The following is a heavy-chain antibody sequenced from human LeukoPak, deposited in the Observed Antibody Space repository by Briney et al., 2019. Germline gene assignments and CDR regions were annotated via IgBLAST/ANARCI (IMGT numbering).Heavy chain of an antibody. J-gene: IGHJ4*02. CDR3: ARDYCGGDCYYFDY. Sequence: GTSLRLSCAASGFTFSNYGMHWVRQAPGKGLEWVAVTWYDESNKYYADSVKGRFTISRDNSKNTLYLQMNSLRAEDTAVYYCARDYCGGDCYYFDYWGQGTLVSVSS. V-gene: IGHV3-33*01. CDR2: TWYDESNK. D-gene: IGHD2-21*02. CDR1: GFTFSNYG.